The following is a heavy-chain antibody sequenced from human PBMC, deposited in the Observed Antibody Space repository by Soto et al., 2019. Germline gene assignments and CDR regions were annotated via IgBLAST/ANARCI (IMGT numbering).Heavy chain of an antibody. Sequence: PSETLSLTCTVSGGSIDSGDYYWSWIRQPPGKGLEWIGYVYYSGTTNYNPFLKSRVTLSLDKSKNQFSLTLNSVTAADTAVYYCARAQFYSGSGRYNNLMFDPWGQGTQVTVSS. V-gene: IGHV4-61*08. CDR1: GGSIDSGDYY. J-gene: IGHJ5*02. D-gene: IGHD3-10*01. CDR2: VYYSGTT. CDR3: ARAQFYSGSGRYNNLMFDP.